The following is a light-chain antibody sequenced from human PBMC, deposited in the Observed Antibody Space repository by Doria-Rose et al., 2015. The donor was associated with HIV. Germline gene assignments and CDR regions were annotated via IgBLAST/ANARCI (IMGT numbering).Light chain of an antibody. CDR1: QSLSNW. CDR3: HQYNTYPYT. V-gene: IGKV1-5*01. CDR2: AAS. J-gene: IGKJ2*01. Sequence: RVTITCRATQSLSNWLAWYQQKPGKAPKLLIYAASTLRSGVPSRFSGSRSGTEYSLIISSLQPDDFATYYCHQYNTYPYTFGQGTRLEIK.